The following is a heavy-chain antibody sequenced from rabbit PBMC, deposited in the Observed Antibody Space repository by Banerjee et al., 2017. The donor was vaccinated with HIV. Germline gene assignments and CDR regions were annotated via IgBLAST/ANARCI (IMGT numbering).Heavy chain of an antibody. J-gene: IGHJ4*01. D-gene: IGHD7-1*01. CDR2: IWGAGSGST. CDR3: ARKRLYTGTNDFNL. Sequence: QSLEESGGDLVKPGASLTLTCTASGFSFSSSYDMCWVRQAPGKGLEWIACIWGAGSGSTYYANWAKGRFTISKTSSTTVTLQVTSLTAADTATYFCARKRLYTGTNDFNLWGPGTLVTVS. CDR1: GFSFSSSYD. V-gene: IGHV1S40*01.